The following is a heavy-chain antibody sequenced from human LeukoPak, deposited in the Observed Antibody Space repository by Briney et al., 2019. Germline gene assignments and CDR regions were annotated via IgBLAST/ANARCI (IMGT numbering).Heavy chain of an antibody. CDR2: MYYSGST. D-gene: IGHD3-16*01. CDR3: AREVGPSSHYYAVDV. Sequence: PSETLSLTCTVSGDSVSSSSYYWGWIRQPPGKGLEWIGSMYYSGSTYYNPSLKSRVIISVDTSENRFSLKLTAVTAADTAVYYCAREVGPSSHYYAVDVWGRGTTVTVSS. V-gene: IGHV4-39*07. CDR1: GDSVSSSSYY. J-gene: IGHJ6*02.